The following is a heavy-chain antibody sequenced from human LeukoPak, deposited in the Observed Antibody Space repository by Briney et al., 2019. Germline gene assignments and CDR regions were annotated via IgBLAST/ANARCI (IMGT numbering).Heavy chain of an antibody. CDR3: ARHELGDAFDI. V-gene: IGHV1-8*03. CDR2: VNPNSGDT. J-gene: IGHJ3*02. Sequence: GASVKVSCKASGYTFTTYDINWVRQATGQGLEWMGWVNPNSGDTGSTQKFQGRVTITSNTSISTAYMELSSLKASDTAMYYCARHELGDAFDIWGQGTMVTVSS. CDR1: GYTFTTYD. D-gene: IGHD6-13*01.